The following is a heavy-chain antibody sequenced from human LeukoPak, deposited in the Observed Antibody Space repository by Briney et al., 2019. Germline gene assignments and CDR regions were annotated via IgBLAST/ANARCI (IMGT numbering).Heavy chain of an antibody. D-gene: IGHD2-15*01. V-gene: IGHV3-48*03. CDR3: AKAGAVVVVVAKFFDY. J-gene: IGHJ4*02. Sequence: HPGGSLRLSCAASGFTFSSYEMNWVRQAPGKGLEWVSYISSSGSAIYYADSVKGRFTISRDNAKNSLYLQMNSLRAEDTAVYYCAKAGAVVVVVAKFFDYWGQGTLVTVSS. CDR2: ISSSGSAI. CDR1: GFTFSSYE.